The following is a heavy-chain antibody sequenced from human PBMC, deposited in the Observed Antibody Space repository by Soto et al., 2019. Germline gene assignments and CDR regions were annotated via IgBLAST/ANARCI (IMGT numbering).Heavy chain of an antibody. CDR3: ARGNEYGGNFDY. CDR1: GYTSTSYD. Sequence: QVQLVQSGAEVKKPGASVKVSCKASGYTSTSYDINWVRQATGQGLESMGWMNPNSGNTAYAQKFQGRVTMTRNTSISTAYMELSSLRSEDTAVYYCARGNEYGGNFDYWGQGTLVTVSS. J-gene: IGHJ4*02. D-gene: IGHD2-15*01. V-gene: IGHV1-8*01. CDR2: MNPNSGNT.